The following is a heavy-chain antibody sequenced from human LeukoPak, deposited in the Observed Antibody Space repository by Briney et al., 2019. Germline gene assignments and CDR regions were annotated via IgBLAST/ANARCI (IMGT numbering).Heavy chain of an antibody. D-gene: IGHD3-10*01. V-gene: IGHV3-64D*06. CDR2: INSNGGST. CDR1: GFTFSYYA. CDR3: VKDRAGYYGSGSLFDY. J-gene: IGHJ4*02. Sequence: GGSLRLSCSASGFTFSYYAMHWVRQAPGKGLEYVSAINSNGGSTYYADSVKGRLIISRDNSKNTPYLQMSSLRAEDTAVHYCVKDRAGYYGSGSLFDYWGQGTLVTVSS.